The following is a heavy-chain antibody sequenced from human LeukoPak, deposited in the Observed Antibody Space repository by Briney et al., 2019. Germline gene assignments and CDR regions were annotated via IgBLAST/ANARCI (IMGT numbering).Heavy chain of an antibody. V-gene: IGHV1-18*04. CDR3: ARDRLLWFGELSGDFDY. Sequence: ASVKVSCKASGYTFTGYYMHWVRQAPGQGLEWMGWISAYNGNTNYAQKLQGRVTMTTDTSTSTAYMELRSLRSDDTAVYYCARDRLLWFGELSGDFDYWGQGTLVTVSS. D-gene: IGHD3-10*01. J-gene: IGHJ4*02. CDR2: ISAYNGNT. CDR1: GYTFTGYY.